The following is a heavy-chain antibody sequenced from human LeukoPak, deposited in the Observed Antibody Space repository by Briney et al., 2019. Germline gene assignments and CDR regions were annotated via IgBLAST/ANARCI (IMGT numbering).Heavy chain of an antibody. CDR2: IDPNSGET. Sequence: ASVKVSCKASGYTFTGYYLFWVRQAPERALEWMGWIDPNSGETNYAQRFQGRVTMTWDTSISTAWDTSFSTAYMELSRLTYDDTAVYYCARLYAGSGSPHYFDYWGQGTLVTVSS. CDR1: GYTFTGYY. V-gene: IGHV1-2*02. D-gene: IGHD6-19*01. J-gene: IGHJ4*02. CDR3: ARLYAGSGSPHYFDY.